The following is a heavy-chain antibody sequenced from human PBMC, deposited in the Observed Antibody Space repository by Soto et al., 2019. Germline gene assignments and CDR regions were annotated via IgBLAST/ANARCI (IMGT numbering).Heavy chain of an antibody. V-gene: IGHV3-15*07. J-gene: IGHJ4*01. Sequence: GGSLRLSCAASGFTFSKAWINWVRQGPGKGLEWVGRVKSKNDGGTTDFAAPVKGRFAISRDDSKNMVYLEMNSLQTEDTAIYYCTTDSYITSIIVRLDYWRHGTLVTVS. D-gene: IGHD3-22*01. CDR3: TTDSYITSIIVRLDY. CDR2: VKSKNDGGTT. CDR1: GFTFSKAW.